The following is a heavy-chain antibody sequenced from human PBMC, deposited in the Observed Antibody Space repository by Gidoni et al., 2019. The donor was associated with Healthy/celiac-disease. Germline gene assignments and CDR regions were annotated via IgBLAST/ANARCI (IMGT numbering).Heavy chain of an antibody. CDR1: GGSISSSNW. Sequence: QVQLQESGPGLVKPSGTLSLTCAVSGGSISSSNWWSWVRQPPGKGLEWIGEIYHSGSTNYNPSLKSRVTISVDKSKNQFSLKLSSVTAADTAVYYCARDLPDAVGSPEGAFDYWGQGTLVTVSS. CDR2: IYHSGST. D-gene: IGHD1-26*01. V-gene: IGHV4-4*02. CDR3: ARDLPDAVGSPEGAFDY. J-gene: IGHJ4*02.